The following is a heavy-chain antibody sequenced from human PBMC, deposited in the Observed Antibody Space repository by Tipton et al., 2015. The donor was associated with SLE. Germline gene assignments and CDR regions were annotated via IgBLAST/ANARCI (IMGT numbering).Heavy chain of an antibody. CDR2: IYYSGST. CDR1: GGSISSYY. D-gene: IGHD7-27*01. V-gene: IGHV4-59*01. CDR3: ARDRTGLSA. J-gene: IGHJ3*01. Sequence: TLSLTCTVSGGSISSYYWSWIRQPPGKGLEWIGYIYYSGSTDYNPSLKSRVTISVDTSKNQFSLKLSSVTAADTAVYYCARDRTGLSAWGQGTMVTVSS.